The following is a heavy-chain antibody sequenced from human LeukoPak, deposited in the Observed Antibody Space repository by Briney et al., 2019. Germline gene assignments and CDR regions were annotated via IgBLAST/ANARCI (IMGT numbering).Heavy chain of an antibody. V-gene: IGHV4-59*08. Sequence: PSETLSLTCTVSGGSISSYYWSWIRQPPGKGLEWIGYIYYSGSTNYNPSLKSRVTISVGTSKNQFSLKLSSVTAADTAVYYCARHGAVAGDYWGQGTLVTVSS. J-gene: IGHJ4*02. CDR3: ARHGAVAGDY. CDR1: GGSISSYY. CDR2: IYYSGST. D-gene: IGHD6-19*01.